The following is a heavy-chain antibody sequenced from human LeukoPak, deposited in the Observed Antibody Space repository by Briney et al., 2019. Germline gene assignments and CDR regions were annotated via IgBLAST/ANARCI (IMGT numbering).Heavy chain of an antibody. J-gene: IGHJ4*02. CDR3: ARVTYDGSGYYNGIPY. D-gene: IGHD3-22*01. V-gene: IGHV1-2*02. CDR2: INPSSGAT. CDR1: GYTFTGYF. Sequence: ASVKVSCKASGYTFTGYFIHWVRQAPGQGLEWMGWINPSSGATNYAQNFQGRVTLTREMSISTAYMEVSRLLSDDTAVYYCARVTYDGSGYYNGIPYWGQGTLVIVSS.